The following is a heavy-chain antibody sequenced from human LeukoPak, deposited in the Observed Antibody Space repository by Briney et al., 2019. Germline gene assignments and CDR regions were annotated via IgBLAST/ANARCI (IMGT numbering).Heavy chain of an antibody. CDR3: ARSRYCSSTSCPDAFDI. J-gene: IGHJ3*02. CDR2: ISSSSSYI. D-gene: IGHD2-2*01. Sequence: GGSLRLSCAASGFTFSSYSMNWVRQAPGKVLEWVSSISSSSSYIYYADSVKGRFTISRDNAKNSLYLQMNSLRAEDTAVYYCARSRYCSSTSCPDAFDIWGQGTMVTVSS. V-gene: IGHV3-21*01. CDR1: GFTFSSYS.